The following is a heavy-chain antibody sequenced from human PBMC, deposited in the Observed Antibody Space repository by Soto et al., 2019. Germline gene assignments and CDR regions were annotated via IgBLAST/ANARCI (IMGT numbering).Heavy chain of an antibody. J-gene: IGHJ4*02. V-gene: IGHV1-3*01. CDR1: GYTFTSYA. Sequence: QVQLVQSGAEVKKPGASVKVSCKASGYTFTSYAMHWVRQAPGQRLEWMGWINAGNGNTKYSQKFQGRVTITRDTAASTAYMELNSLRSEDTAVYYCAGQAEGAYNYGYWGQGTLVTVSS. CDR2: INAGNGNT. D-gene: IGHD5-12*01. CDR3: AGQAEGAYNYGY.